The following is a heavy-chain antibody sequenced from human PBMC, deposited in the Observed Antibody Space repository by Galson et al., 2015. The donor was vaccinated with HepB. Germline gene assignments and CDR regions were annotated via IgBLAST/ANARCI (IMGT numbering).Heavy chain of an antibody. CDR3: AATPTVGGAFDI. Sequence: TLSLTCAVSGGSISSSSYYWGWIRQHPGKGLEWIGYIYYSGSTYYDPSLKSRVTISVDTSKNQFSLKLTSVTAADTAVYYCAATPTVGGAFDIWGQGTMVTVSS. J-gene: IGHJ3*02. V-gene: IGHV4-31*11. CDR2: IYYSGST. D-gene: IGHD1-26*01. CDR1: GGSISSSSYY.